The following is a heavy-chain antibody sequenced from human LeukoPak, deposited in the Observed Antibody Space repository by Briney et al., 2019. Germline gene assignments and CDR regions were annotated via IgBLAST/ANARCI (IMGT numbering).Heavy chain of an antibody. CDR1: GFTFSSYG. J-gene: IGHJ4*02. V-gene: IGHV3-30*02. D-gene: IGHD3-22*01. Sequence: GGPLRLSCAASGFTFSSYGMHWVRQAPGKGLEWVAFIRYDGSNKYYADSVKGRFTISRDNSKNTLYLQMNSLRAEDTAVYYCAKDSSGYYYGSHYWGQGTLVTVSS. CDR2: IRYDGSNK. CDR3: AKDSSGYYYGSHY.